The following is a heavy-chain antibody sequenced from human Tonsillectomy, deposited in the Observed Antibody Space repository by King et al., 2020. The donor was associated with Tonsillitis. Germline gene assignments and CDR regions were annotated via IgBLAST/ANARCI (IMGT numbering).Heavy chain of an antibody. D-gene: IGHD3-10*01. V-gene: IGHV5-51*01. CDR1: GYSFSSYW. CDR3: ARHLAAPYYGSASYSLYYYYDMDV. J-gene: IGHJ6*02. CDR2: IYLGDSDT. Sequence: VQLVQSGAEVKKPGESLKISCKASGYSFSSYWIGWVRQMPGKGLEWMGTIYLGDSDTRYSPSFQGQVTISADKSISTAYLQWSSLKASDTAMYYCARHLAAPYYGSASYSLYYYYDMDVWGQGTTVTVSS.